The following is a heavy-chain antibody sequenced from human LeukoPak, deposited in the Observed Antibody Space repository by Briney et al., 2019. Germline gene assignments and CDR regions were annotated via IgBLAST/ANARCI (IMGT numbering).Heavy chain of an antibody. D-gene: IGHD5-24*01. CDR1: GGSFSGYY. J-gene: IGHJ5*02. CDR3: AKSWRPRRWPDSFDP. Sequence: SETLSLTCAVYGGSFSGYYWSWIRQPTGKGLEWIGEINHSGSTNYNPSLKSRVTISVDTSENQFSLKLSSVTAADTAVYYCAKSWRPRRWPDSFDPWGQGTLVTVSS. V-gene: IGHV4-34*01. CDR2: INHSGST.